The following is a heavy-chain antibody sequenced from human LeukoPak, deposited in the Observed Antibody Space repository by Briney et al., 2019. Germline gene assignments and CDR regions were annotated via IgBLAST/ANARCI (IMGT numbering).Heavy chain of an antibody. CDR2: ISAYNGNT. V-gene: IGHV1-18*01. J-gene: IGHJ4*02. D-gene: IGHD6-13*01. CDR3: ARSGSSWYGDYFAY. CDR1: GYTFTSYG. Sequence: ASVKVSCKASGYTFTSYGISWVRQAPGQGLEWMGWISAYNGNTNCAQKLQGRVTMTTDTSTSTAYMELRSLRSDDTAVYYCARSGSSWYGDYFAYWGQGTLVTVSS.